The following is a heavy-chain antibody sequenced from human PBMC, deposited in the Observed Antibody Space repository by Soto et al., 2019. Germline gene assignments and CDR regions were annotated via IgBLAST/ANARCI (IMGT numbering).Heavy chain of an antibody. CDR1: GGSISSYY. D-gene: IGHD2-2*01. CDR3: ARVTGYYATSIDY. CDR2: IYYSGST. Sequence: SETLSLTCTVSGGSISSYYWSWIRQPPGKGLEWIGYIYYSGSTNYNPSLKSRVTISVDTSKNQFSLKLSSVTAADTAVYYCARVTGYYATSIDYWGQGTLVTVSS. V-gene: IGHV4-59*01. J-gene: IGHJ4*02.